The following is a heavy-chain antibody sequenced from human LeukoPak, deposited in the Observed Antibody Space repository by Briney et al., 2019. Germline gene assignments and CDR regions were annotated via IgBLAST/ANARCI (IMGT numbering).Heavy chain of an antibody. Sequence: SVKVACKAAGGTVSSYAISWVRQAPGQGLEWMGRIIPILGIANYAQKSQGRVTITADKSTSTAYMELSSLRSEDTAVYYCARGGYYDSSGYYYYYFDYWGQGTLVTVSS. V-gene: IGHV1-69*04. D-gene: IGHD3-22*01. J-gene: IGHJ4*02. CDR1: GGTVSSYA. CDR3: ARGGYYDSSGYYYYYFDY. CDR2: IIPILGIA.